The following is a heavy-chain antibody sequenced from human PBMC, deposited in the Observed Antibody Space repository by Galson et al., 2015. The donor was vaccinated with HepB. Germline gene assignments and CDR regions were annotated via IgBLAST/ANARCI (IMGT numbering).Heavy chain of an antibody. V-gene: IGHV3-15*01. CDR1: GFTFSNAW. CDR3: TTDRLLWFGEFRPLFDY. D-gene: IGHD3-10*01. J-gene: IGHJ4*02. Sequence: SLRLSCAASGFTFSNAWMSWVRQAPGKGLEWVGRIKSKTDGGTTDYAAPVKGRFTISRDDSKNTLYLQMNSLKTEDTAVYYCTTDRLLWFGEFRPLFDYWGQGTLVTVSS. CDR2: IKSKTDGGTT.